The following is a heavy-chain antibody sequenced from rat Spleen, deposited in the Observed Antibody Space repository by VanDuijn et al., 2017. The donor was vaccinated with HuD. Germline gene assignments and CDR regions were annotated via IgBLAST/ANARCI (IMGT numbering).Heavy chain of an antibody. CDR2: ISNVGGDT. Sequence: EMQLVESGGGLVQPGRSMNLSCEASGFTFSSYYMAWVRQAPTKGLEWVASISNVGGDTHYRDSVKGRFTVSRDNAKATLYLQMDSLRSEDTATYYCTRLDYGGPYFDYWGQGVMVTVSS. J-gene: IGHJ2*01. CDR3: TRLDYGGPYFDY. V-gene: IGHV5-25*01. CDR1: GFTFSSYY. D-gene: IGHD1-11*01.